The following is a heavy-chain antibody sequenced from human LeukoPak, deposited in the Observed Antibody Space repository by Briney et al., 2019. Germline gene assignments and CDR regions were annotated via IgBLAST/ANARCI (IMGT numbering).Heavy chain of an antibody. V-gene: IGHV7-4-1*02. CDR2: INTNTGNP. Sequence: ASVKVSCKASGYTFTSYAMNWVRQAPGQGLEWMGWINTNTGNPTYAQGFTGRFVFSLDTSVNTAYLQISSLTAEDTAVYYCASLLYYDSSGYYSPFDYWGQGTLVTVSS. CDR1: GYTFTSYA. CDR3: ASLLYYDSSGYYSPFDY. J-gene: IGHJ4*02. D-gene: IGHD3-22*01.